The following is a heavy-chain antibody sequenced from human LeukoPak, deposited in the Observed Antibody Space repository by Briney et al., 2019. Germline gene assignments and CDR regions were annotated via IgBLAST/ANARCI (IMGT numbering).Heavy chain of an antibody. CDR3: AKGGGEDDILSHTLH. D-gene: IGHD3-9*01. J-gene: IGHJ1*01. CDR1: GFTFDDYT. Sequence: GGSLRLSCAASGFTFDDYTMHWVRQAPGKGLEWVSLISWDGGSTYYADSVKGRFTISRDNSKNSLYLQMNSLRTEDTALYYCAKGGGEDDILSHTLHWGQGTLVTVSS. CDR2: ISWDGGST. V-gene: IGHV3-43*01.